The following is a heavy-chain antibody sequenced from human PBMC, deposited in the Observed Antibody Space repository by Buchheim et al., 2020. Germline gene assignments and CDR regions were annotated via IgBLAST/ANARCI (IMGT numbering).Heavy chain of an antibody. CDR2: ISYDGSNK. Sequence: QVQLVESGGGVVQPGRSLRLSCAASGFTFSSYGMHWVRQAPGKGLEWVAVISYDGSNKYYADSVKGRFTISRDNSKNTLYLQMNSLRAEDTAVYYCAKDVSYDSSEGLFDYWGQGTL. CDR1: GFTFSSYG. J-gene: IGHJ4*02. V-gene: IGHV3-30*18. CDR3: AKDVSYDSSEGLFDY. D-gene: IGHD3-22*01.